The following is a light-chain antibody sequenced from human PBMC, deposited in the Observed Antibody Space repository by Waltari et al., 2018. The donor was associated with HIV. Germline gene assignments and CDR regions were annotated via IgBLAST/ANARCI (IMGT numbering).Light chain of an antibody. Sequence: DIVMTQSPDSLAVSLGERATINCMSSRTVFYNFDYLAWYQKKRGQPPKVIIYRASTRALGVSDRFSGSGSGTNFSLTISSLQAGDLAIYYCQQYFSLPFTFGGGTKVQIK. CDR3: QQYFSLPFT. V-gene: IGKV4-1*01. CDR2: RAS. J-gene: IGKJ4*01. CDR1: RTVFYNFDY.